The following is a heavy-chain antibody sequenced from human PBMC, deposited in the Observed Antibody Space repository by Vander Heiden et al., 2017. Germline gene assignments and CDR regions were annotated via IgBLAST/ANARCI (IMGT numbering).Heavy chain of an antibody. CDR3: AKEDGSFDTNGPDY. V-gene: IGHV3-23*01. CDR2: ISQSRATT. CDR1: RSPCRSHA. J-gene: IGHJ4*02. Sequence: EVELLQTGGCLVQPEESLRLFCAASRSPCRSHAMSSVRQPPKNGREWVTAISQSRATTFEAESEKGRFTISRDNSKNTLYLQRNSLRAENTAVYYCAKEDGSFDTNGPDYWGQGTLVTVST. D-gene: IGHD2-8*01.